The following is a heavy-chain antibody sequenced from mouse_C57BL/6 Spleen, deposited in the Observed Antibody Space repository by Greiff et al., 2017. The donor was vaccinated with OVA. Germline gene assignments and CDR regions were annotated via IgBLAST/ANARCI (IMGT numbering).Heavy chain of an antibody. D-gene: IGHD1-1*01. Sequence: EVKLVESGGGLVQPGGSMKLSCAASGFTFSDAWMDWVRQSPAMGLEWVAEIRNTANNHATYYAESVKGRFTISRNYSKSRFYRQMNSLRAQDTGIYDYTRGGLLRYYFDYWGQGTTLTVSS. CDR1: GFTFSDAW. CDR3: TRGGLLRYYFDY. CDR2: IRNTANNHAT. J-gene: IGHJ2*01. V-gene: IGHV6-6*01.